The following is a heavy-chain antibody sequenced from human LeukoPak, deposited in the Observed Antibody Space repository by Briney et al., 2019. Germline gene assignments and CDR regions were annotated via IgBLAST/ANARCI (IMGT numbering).Heavy chain of an antibody. Sequence: GGSLRLSCAASGVAFSSSALSRVRQAPGKGLEWVSAISGSGATTYSADSVKGRFTISRDNSKNTLYLQMDSLRAEDTAIYYYANRNSGYYCLDYWGQGTLVTVSS. V-gene: IGHV3-23*01. J-gene: IGHJ4*02. D-gene: IGHD3-22*01. CDR3: ANRNSGYYCLDY. CDR2: ISGSGATT. CDR1: GVAFSSSA.